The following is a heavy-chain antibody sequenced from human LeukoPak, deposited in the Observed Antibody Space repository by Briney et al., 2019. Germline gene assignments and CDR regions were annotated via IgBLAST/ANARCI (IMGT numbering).Heavy chain of an antibody. CDR3: ARVVVVPTATTSYYYGMDV. CDR1: VGTFSSYA. CDR2: IIPIFGTA. Sequence: SVKVSCKASVGTFSSYAISSVRQAPGQGLEWMGGIIPIFGTANYAQKFQGRVTITADESTSTAYMELSSLRSEDTAVYYCARVVVVPTATTSYYYGMDVWGQGTTVTVSS. D-gene: IGHD2-2*01. J-gene: IGHJ6*02. V-gene: IGHV1-69*13.